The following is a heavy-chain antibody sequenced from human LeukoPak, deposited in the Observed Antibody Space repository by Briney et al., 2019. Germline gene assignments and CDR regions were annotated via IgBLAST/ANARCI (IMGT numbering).Heavy chain of an antibody. CDR3: ARTQLSDTAMSYFDY. V-gene: IGHV3-21*01. D-gene: IGHD5-18*01. J-gene: IGHJ4*02. CDR2: ISSSSSYI. CDR1: GFTFSSYY. Sequence: PGGSLRLSCAASGFTFSSYYMSWVRQAPGKELEWVSSISSSSSYIYYADSVKGRFTISRDNAKNSLYLQMNSLRAEDTAVYYCARTQLSDTAMSYFDYWGRGTLVTVSS.